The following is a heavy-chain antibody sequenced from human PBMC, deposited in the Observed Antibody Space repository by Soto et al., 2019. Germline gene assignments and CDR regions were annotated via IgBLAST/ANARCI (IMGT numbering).Heavy chain of an antibody. CDR2: IIPLFGRG. CDR3: ARGPDSGDYYYFY. CDR1: GGTFSNSG. D-gene: IGHD3-22*01. V-gene: IGHV1-69*13. J-gene: IGHJ4*02. Sequence: SVKVSCKASGGTFSNSGISWVRQAPGQGLEWMGGIIPLFGRGHYAQKFQGRVTITADESTSTAYMELSSLRFEDTAVYYCARGPDSGDYYYFYWGQGTLVTVSS.